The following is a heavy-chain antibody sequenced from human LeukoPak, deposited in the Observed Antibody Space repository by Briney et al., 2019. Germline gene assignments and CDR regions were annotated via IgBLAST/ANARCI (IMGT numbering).Heavy chain of an antibody. D-gene: IGHD4-23*01. CDR2: IYYSGST. CDR1: GGSISSYY. J-gene: IGHJ4*02. CDR3: ARDASRWYQVHSYFDY. V-gene: IGHV4-59*01. Sequence: SETLSLXCTVSGGSISSYYWSWIRQPPGKGLEWIGYIYYSGSTNYNPSLKSRVTISVDTSKNQFSLKLSSVTAADTAVYYCARDASRWYQVHSYFDYWGQGTLVTVSS.